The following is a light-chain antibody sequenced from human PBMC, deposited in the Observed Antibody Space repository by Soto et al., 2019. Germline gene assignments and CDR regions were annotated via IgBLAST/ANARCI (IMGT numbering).Light chain of an antibody. V-gene: IGLV2-14*01. CDR2: EVS. CDR3: SSYTSKTTPHV. Sequence: QSVLTQSASVSGSPGQSITISCTGTSSDVGGSDYVSWYQQHPDKAPKLIISEVSDRPSGVSDRFSGSKSGNTASLTISGLQAEDEADYYCSSYTSKTTPHVFGTGTKVTVL. J-gene: IGLJ1*01. CDR1: SSDVGGSDY.